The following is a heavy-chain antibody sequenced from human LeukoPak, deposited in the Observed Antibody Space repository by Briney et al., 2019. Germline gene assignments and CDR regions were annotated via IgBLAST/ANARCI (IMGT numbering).Heavy chain of an antibody. CDR3: ATYCGADCAPGDY. CDR2: INPKSGDT. J-gene: IGHJ4*02. V-gene: IGHV1-2*02. Sequence: ASVKVSRKAFGYTFTDHYVHWVRQAPGQGLEWMGWINPKSGDTKYVQKLQGRLTMTRDTSLRTAYMELTRLRSDDTAVFYCATYCGADCAPGDYWGQGTLVTVSS. CDR1: GYTFTDHY. D-gene: IGHD2-21*01.